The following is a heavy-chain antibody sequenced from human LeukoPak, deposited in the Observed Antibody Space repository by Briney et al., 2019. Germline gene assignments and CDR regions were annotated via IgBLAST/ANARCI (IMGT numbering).Heavy chain of an antibody. V-gene: IGHV4-59*01. CDR1: GGSIRNYY. J-gene: IGHJ2*01. D-gene: IGHD6-13*01. CDR2: IYYSGST. CDR3: ARVYYSSSYDYWYFDL. Sequence: SETLSLTCTVSGGSIRNYYWSWIRQPPGKGLEWIGYIYYSGSTNYNPSLKSRVTISVATSKNQFSLKLSSVTAADTAVYYCARVYYSSSYDYWYFDLWGRGTLVTVSS.